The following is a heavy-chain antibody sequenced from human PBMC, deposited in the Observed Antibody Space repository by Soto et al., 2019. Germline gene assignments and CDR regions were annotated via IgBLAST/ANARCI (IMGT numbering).Heavy chain of an antibody. D-gene: IGHD3-16*02. CDR1: GYTFTSYA. J-gene: IGHJ3*02. Sequence: GASVKVSCKASGYTFTSYAMHWVRQAPGQRLEWMGWINAGNGNTKYSQKFQGRVTITRDTSASTAYMELSSLRSEDTAVYYCARVRDYIGGSYRSGALDMWGKGKMVT. V-gene: IGHV1-3*01. CDR3: ARVRDYIGGSYRSGALDM. CDR2: INAGNGNT.